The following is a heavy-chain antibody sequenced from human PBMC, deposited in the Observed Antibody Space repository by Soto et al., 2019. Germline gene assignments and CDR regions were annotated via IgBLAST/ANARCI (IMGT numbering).Heavy chain of an antibody. CDR1: GFTFSSYG. CDR3: AKDQVYYDSSGYFGH. D-gene: IGHD3-22*01. J-gene: IGHJ4*02. Sequence: LRLSCAASGFTFSSYGMHWVRQAPGKGLEWVAVISYDGSNKYYADSVKGRFTISRDNSKNTLYLQMNSLRAEDTAVYYCAKDQVYYDSSGYFGHWGQGTLVTVSS. CDR2: ISYDGSNK. V-gene: IGHV3-30*18.